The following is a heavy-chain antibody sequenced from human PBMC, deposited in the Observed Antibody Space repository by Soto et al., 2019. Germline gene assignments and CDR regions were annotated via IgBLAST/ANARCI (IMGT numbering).Heavy chain of an antibody. CDR2: IYYSGST. D-gene: IGHD2-15*01. V-gene: IGHV4-39*01. Sequence: PSETLSLTCTVSGGSISSSSYYWGWIRQPPGKGLEWIGSIYYSGSTYYNPSLKSRVTISVDTSKNQFSLKLSSVTAADTAVYYCARSRVVVVAATPGLDAFDIWGQGTMVTVSS. CDR1: GGSISSSSYY. CDR3: ARSRVVVVAATPGLDAFDI. J-gene: IGHJ3*02.